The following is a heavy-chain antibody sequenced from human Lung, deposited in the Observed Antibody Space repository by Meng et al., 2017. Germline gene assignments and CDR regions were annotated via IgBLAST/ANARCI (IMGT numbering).Heavy chain of an antibody. CDR2: INPKGGDT. V-gene: IGHV1-2*06. Sequence: QVRLREPWAEVEKRGAPSMVSSTHLYYNFPDNWVNWWRRAPGQGLEGMRRINPKGGDTHYAQQFQARVTTTGDTSISTAYMELSGLRSDDTAMYYCARDEDISAAGKLFCDYWGQGTLVTVSS. CDR1: YYNFPDNW. CDR3: ARDEDISAAGKLFCDY. J-gene: IGHJ4*02. D-gene: IGHD6-13*01.